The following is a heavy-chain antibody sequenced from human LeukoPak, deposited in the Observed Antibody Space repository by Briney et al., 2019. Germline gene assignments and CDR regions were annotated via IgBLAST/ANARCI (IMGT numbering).Heavy chain of an antibody. CDR2: ISSSSSTI. CDR3: ARDLKSR. V-gene: IGHV3-48*01. J-gene: IGHJ4*02. CDR1: GFTFSSYS. Sequence: GGSLRLSCAASGFTFSSYSMNWVRQAPGKGQEWVSYISSSSSTIYYADSVKGRSTISRDNAKNSLYLQMNSLRAEDTAVYYCARDLKSRWGQGTLVTVSS.